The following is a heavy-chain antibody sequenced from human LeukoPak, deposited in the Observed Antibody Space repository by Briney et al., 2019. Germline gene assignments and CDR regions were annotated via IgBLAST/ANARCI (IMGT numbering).Heavy chain of an antibody. V-gene: IGHV3-23*01. J-gene: IGHJ2*01. CDR1: GFTFTSQG. CDR2: ITGSGDNT. Sequence: GGSLRLSGAASGFTFTSQGVAWVRQAPGKGLEWVSAITGSGDNTYYADSVKGRFTISRDNSKNTLYLQMNSLSAEDTAVYYCAKMQGFFDLWGRGTLVTVSS. CDR3: AKMQGFFDL.